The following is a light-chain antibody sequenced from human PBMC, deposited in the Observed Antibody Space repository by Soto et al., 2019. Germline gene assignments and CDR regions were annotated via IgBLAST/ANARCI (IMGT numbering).Light chain of an antibody. V-gene: IGKV3-15*01. Sequence: IVMTQSPATLSVSPGERATLSCRASQSVNRNLAWYRQKPGQAPRLLISDASTRATGVPARFSGSGSGTEFTLTISSLQSEDSGIYYCQQYNFWPPLTFGGGTKVELK. CDR2: DAS. CDR1: QSVNRN. CDR3: QQYNFWPPLT. J-gene: IGKJ4*01.